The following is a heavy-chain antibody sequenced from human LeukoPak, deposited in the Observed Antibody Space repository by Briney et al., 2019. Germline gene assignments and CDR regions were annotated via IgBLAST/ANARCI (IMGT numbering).Heavy chain of an antibody. J-gene: IGHJ4*02. Sequence: GGSLRLSCAASGFTFSSYSMNWVRQAPGKGLEWVSSISSSSSYIYYADSVKGRFTISRDNAKNSLYLQMNSLRAEDTAVYYCARLFPTASYCFDYWGQGTLVTVSS. D-gene: IGHD4-17*01. V-gene: IGHV3-21*01. CDR1: GFTFSSYS. CDR3: ARLFPTASYCFDY. CDR2: ISSSSSYI.